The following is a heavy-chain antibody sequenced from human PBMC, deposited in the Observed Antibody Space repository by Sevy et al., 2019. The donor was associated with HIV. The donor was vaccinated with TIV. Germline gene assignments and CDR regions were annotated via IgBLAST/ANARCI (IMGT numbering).Heavy chain of an antibody. J-gene: IGHJ4*02. CDR3: ARDLPPSATTVAHFDY. CDR1: GFTFGSKE. Sequence: GGSRGLSVLASGFTFGSKERIWVRRAPGKGREGFSSISNSGRDFHYSDSLRGRFTISRDNAKNSLFLQMNSLRAEDTAVYYCARDLPPSATTVAHFDYWGQGTLVTVSS. D-gene: IGHD4-17*01. CDR2: ISNSGRDF. V-gene: IGHV3-48*03.